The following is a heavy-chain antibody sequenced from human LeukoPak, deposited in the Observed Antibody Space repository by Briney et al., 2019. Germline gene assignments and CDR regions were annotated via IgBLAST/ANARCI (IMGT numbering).Heavy chain of an antibody. CDR2: IYYSGST. Sequence: LETLSLTCTVSGGSISSYYWSWIRQPPGKGLEWIGYIYYSGSTNYNPPLKSRVTISVDTSKNQFSLKLSSVTAADTAVYYCARDRFYSSSSLGAFDIWGQGTMVTVSS. CDR1: GGSISSYY. J-gene: IGHJ3*02. D-gene: IGHD6-6*01. V-gene: IGHV4-59*01. CDR3: ARDRFYSSSSLGAFDI.